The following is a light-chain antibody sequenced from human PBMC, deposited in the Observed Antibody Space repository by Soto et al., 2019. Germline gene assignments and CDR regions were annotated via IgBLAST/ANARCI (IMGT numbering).Light chain of an antibody. Sequence: QSALTQPASVSGSPGQSITISCTGTSIDVGSYNLVSRYQQHPGKAPKLMIYEGSKRPSGVSNRFSGSKSGNTASLTISGLQAEDEADYYCCSYAGSFYVFGTGTKVTVL. V-gene: IGLV2-23*01. J-gene: IGLJ1*01. CDR1: SIDVGSYNL. CDR2: EGS. CDR3: CSYAGSFYV.